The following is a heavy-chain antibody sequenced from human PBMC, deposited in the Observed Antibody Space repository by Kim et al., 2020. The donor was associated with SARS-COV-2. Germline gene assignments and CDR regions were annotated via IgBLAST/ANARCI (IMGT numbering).Heavy chain of an antibody. D-gene: IGHD6-13*01. CDR3: ARDFTSSWSGLFEY. CDR2: IKQDGSEK. Sequence: GGSLRLSCAASGFTFSSHWMSWVRQAPGKGLEWVANIKQDGSEKNYVDSVKGRFTISRDNAKNPLYLHMNSLRAEDTAVYYCARDFTSSWSGLFEYWGQGTLVTVSS. J-gene: IGHJ4*02. CDR1: GFTFSSHW. V-gene: IGHV3-7*01.